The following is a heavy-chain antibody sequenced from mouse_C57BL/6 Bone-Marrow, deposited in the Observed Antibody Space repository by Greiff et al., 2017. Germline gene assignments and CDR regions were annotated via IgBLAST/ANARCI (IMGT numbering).Heavy chain of an antibody. J-gene: IGHJ3*01. Sequence: QVQLQQPGAELVRPGSSVKLSCKAPGYTFTSYWMDWVKQRPGQGLEWIGNIYPSDSETHYNQKFKDKATLTVDKSSSTAYMQLSSLTSEDSAVYYCARRGDYTWFAYWGQGTLVTVSA. CDR3: ARRGDYTWFAY. V-gene: IGHV1-61*01. CDR1: GYTFTSYW. CDR2: IYPSDSET. D-gene: IGHD2-4*01.